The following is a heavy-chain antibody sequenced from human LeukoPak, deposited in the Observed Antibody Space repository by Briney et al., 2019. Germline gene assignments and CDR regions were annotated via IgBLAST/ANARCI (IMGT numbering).Heavy chain of an antibody. D-gene: IGHD6-19*01. V-gene: IGHV3-30*04. CDR3: ARDRREYSCGCYFDQ. Sequence: PGGALRLSCVVSGFSFSSYAMHWVRQARGKGREGVAVISHDGSNKYYADSVTGRFPISRDISKNTLYVQMNSLRGEHTAVYYCARDRREYSCGCYFDQWGQGTLVTVSS. J-gene: IGHJ4*02. CDR1: GFSFSSYA. CDR2: ISHDGSNK.